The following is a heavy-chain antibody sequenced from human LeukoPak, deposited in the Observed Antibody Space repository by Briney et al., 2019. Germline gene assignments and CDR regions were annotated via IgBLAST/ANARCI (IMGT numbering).Heavy chain of an antibody. J-gene: IGHJ4*02. CDR3: AKRGVVIRVILIGFHKEAYYFDS. CDR1: GITLSNYG. D-gene: IGHD3-9*01. CDR2: ISDSGGRT. V-gene: IGHV3-23*01. Sequence: GGSLRLSCAVSGITLSNYGMSWVRQAPGKGLEWVAGISDSGGRTNYADSVKGRFTISRDDPKNILYLQMNSLRAEDTAVYFCAKRGVVIRVILIGFHKEAYYFDSWGQGALVTVSS.